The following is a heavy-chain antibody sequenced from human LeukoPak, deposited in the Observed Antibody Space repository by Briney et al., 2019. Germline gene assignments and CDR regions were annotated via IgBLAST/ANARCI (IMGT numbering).Heavy chain of an antibody. CDR2: IYYSGST. J-gene: IGHJ5*02. D-gene: IGHD1-26*01. CDR3: ARHEYSGSYYGLSWFDP. V-gene: IGHV4-39*01. CDR1: GGSISSSGYY. Sequence: PSETLSHTCTVSGGSISSSGYYWGWIRQPPGKGLEWIASIYYSGSTYYNPSLKSRVTISVDTSKNQLSLKLSSLTAADTAVYYCARHEYSGSYYGLSWFDPRGQGTLVTVSS.